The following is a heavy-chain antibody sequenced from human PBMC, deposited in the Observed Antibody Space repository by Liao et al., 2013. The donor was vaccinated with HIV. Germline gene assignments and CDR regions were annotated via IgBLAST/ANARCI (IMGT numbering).Heavy chain of an antibody. CDR3: ARVVTYDFWSGYSDYMDV. CDR2: IYSSGST. CDR1: GGSFSDYY. V-gene: IGHV4-59*10. D-gene: IGHD3-3*01. Sequence: QVQLQQWGAGLLKPSETLSLTCAVYGGSFSDYYWSWIRQPAGKGLEWIGRIYSSGSTNYNPSLKSRVTISVDTSKNQFSLKVSSVTAADTAVYYCARVVTYDFWSGYSDYMDVWGKGPRSPSP. J-gene: IGHJ6*03.